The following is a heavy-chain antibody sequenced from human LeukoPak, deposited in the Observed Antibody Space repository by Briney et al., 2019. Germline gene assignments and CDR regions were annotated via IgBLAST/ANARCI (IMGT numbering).Heavy chain of an antibody. CDR3: VRTDCSAGSCYPTFDY. V-gene: IGHV3-30*01. D-gene: IGHD2-15*01. CDR1: GFTFSNYA. J-gene: IGHJ4*02. Sequence: PGKSLRLSCAASGFTFSNYAMHWVRQAPGKGLEWVAVISYGGTNKYYADSVEGRFTISRDNSKNTLYLQMNSLRAADTAVFSCVRTDCSAGSCYPTFDYSGQGTLVAASP. CDR2: ISYGGTNK.